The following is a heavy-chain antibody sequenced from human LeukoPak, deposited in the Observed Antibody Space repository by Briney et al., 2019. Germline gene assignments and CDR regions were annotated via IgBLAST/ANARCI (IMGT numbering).Heavy chain of an antibody. CDR2: INAKSGGT. D-gene: IGHD3-22*01. J-gene: IGHJ4*02. Sequence: GASVQVSCKASGYTFTDYYMHWVRQAPGQGLQWMGWINAKSGGTTIAQNFQGRVTMTRDTSVSTAYMELSSLKSDDTAIFYCARIPVISYGDFDNWGQGTLVTVSS. V-gene: IGHV1-2*02. CDR1: GYTFTDYY. CDR3: ARIPVISYGDFDN.